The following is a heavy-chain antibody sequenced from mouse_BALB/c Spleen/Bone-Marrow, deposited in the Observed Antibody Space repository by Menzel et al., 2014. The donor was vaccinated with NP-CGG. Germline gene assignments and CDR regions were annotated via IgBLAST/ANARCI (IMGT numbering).Heavy chain of an antibody. V-gene: IGHV1-20*02. CDR3: ARDYYDYYFDY. CDR2: INPYNGDT. D-gene: IGHD2-4*01. J-gene: IGHJ2*01. CDR1: GYSFTGYF. Sequence: VKLQESGPELVKPGASVKISCKASGYSFTGYFMNWVMQSHGKSLEWIGRINPYNGDTFYNQKFKGKATLTVDKSSSTAHMELRSLASEDSAVYYCARDYYDYYFDYWGQGTTLTVSS.